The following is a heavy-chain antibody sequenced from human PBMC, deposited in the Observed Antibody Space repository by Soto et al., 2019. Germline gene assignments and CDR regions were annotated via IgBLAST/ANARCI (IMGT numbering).Heavy chain of an antibody. J-gene: IGHJ4*02. V-gene: IGHV4-59*01. CDR1: GGPISSYY. CDR2: IYYSGST. Sequence: SETLSLTCTVSGGPISSYYGSWIRQPPGKGLEWIGYIYYSGSTNYNPSLKSRVTISVDTSKNQFSLKLSSVTAADTAVYYCARRSSETEYYFDYWGQGTLVTVSS. CDR3: ARRSSETEYYFDY. D-gene: IGHD3-10*01.